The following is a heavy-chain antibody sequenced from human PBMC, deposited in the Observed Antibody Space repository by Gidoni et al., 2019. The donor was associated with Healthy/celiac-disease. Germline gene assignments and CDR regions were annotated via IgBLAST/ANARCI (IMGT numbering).Heavy chain of an antibody. D-gene: IGHD6-13*01. CDR3: AKSSSWYDAFDI. CDR2: IYYSGST. J-gene: IGHJ3*02. Sequence: QLQLQESGPGLVKPSETLSLTCTVSGGSLSSSSYYWGWIRQPPGKGLEWIGSIYYSGSTYYNPSLKSRVTISVDTSKNQFSLKLSSVTAADTAVYYCAKSSSWYDAFDIWGQGTMVTVSS. CDR1: GGSLSSSSYY. V-gene: IGHV4-39*01.